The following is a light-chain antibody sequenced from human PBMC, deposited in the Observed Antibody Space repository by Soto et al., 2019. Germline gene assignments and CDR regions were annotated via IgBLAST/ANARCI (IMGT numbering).Light chain of an antibody. CDR3: AAWDDSLNGYV. J-gene: IGLJ1*01. Sequence: SVLTQPPSASGTPGQRVIISCSGSSSNIGSNTVNWYQQLPGTAPKLLIYSNDQRPSGVPDRFSGSKSGTSASLAISGLQSEVEAEYYCAAWDDSLNGYVFGTGTKVTVL. V-gene: IGLV1-44*01. CDR1: SSNIGSNT. CDR2: SND.